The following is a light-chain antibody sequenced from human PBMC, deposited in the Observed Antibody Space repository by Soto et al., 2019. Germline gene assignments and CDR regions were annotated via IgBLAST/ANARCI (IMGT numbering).Light chain of an antibody. Sequence: DIVMTQSPDSLAVSLGERATINCKSSQSVLYDSNNLNYLAWYQQKPGEPPNLLIYWASTRESGVPARFSGSGSGTDFTLNISSLQAEDVAVYYCQQYYATPFTFGPGTRVDI. CDR2: WAS. CDR1: QSVLYDSNNLNY. J-gene: IGKJ3*01. V-gene: IGKV4-1*01. CDR3: QQYYATPFT.